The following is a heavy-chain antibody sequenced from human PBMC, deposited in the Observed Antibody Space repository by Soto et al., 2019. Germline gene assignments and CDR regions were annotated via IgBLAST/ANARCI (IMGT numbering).Heavy chain of an antibody. CDR3: ARDHTIYIWGSYRPGYMDV. CDR2: IYSGGST. J-gene: IGHJ6*03. CDR1: GFTVSSNY. V-gene: IGHV3-66*01. Sequence: GGSLRLSCAASGFTVSSNYMSWVRQAPGKELEWVSVIYSGGSTYYADSVKGRFTISRDNSKNTLYLQMNSLRAEDTAVYYCARDHTIYIWGSYRPGYMDVWGKGTTVTVSS. D-gene: IGHD3-16*02.